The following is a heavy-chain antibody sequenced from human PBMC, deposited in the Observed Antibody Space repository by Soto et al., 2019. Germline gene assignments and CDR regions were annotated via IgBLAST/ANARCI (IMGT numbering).Heavy chain of an antibody. J-gene: IGHJ3*01. V-gene: IGHV3-23*01. D-gene: IGHD5-12*01. CDR3: EGSWT. CDR1: GFTIRNYA. CDR2: ISGSSDRT. Sequence: EVQVLKSGGDLVQPGGSLRLSCAASGFTIRNYAMSWVRQAPGKALEWVSGISGSSDRTYYADSGKGRFTISKDTSSNTLYLQMNSLRVEDTAVYHCEGSWTWGQGTMVTVSS.